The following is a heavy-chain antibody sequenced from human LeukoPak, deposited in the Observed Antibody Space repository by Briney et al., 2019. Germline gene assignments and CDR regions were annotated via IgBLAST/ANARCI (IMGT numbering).Heavy chain of an antibody. CDR1: GFTFTTFW. CDR3: ARLKYGSPQH. CDR2: INQDGSDI. J-gene: IGHJ1*01. V-gene: IGHV3-7*01. D-gene: IGHD1-26*01. Sequence: GGSLRLSCAASGFTFTTFWMNWVRQAPGKGLDWVAKINQDGSDIYYVDSVKGRFIVSRDNAKNSLYLQMNSLRAEDTAVYYCARLKYGSPQHWGQGTLVTVSS.